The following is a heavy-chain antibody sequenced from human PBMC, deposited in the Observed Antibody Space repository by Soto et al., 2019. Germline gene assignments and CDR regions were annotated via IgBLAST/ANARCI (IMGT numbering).Heavy chain of an antibody. Sequence: GRLLRLSCAASGFTFTTAWLNWVRQAPGKGLEWVGRIKSKDAGGTEDFAEVVKGRFAISRDDSRSMVYMQMSSLKTEDTAVYYCPTDSYFTLNLVRFDYWGLGTLVTVSS. CDR1: GFTFTTAW. V-gene: IGHV3-15*07. CDR2: IKSKDAGGTE. J-gene: IGHJ4*01. D-gene: IGHD6-6*01. CDR3: PTDSYFTLNLVRFDY.